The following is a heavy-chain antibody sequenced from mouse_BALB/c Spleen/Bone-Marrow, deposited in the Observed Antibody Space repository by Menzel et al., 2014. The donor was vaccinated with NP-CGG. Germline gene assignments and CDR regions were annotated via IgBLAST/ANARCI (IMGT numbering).Heavy chain of an antibody. CDR1: GYTFTNYW. CDR3: TRRAYGGSYGFAY. Sequence: VQLQQSGAELAKPRASVKMSCKASGYTFTNYWMHWVKQRPGQGLEWIGYINPSTGYTEYNQKFKDKATLTADKSSSTAYMQLSSLTSEDSSVFYCTRRAYGGSYGFAYWGQGTLVTVSA. CDR2: INPSTGYT. V-gene: IGHV1-7*01. D-gene: IGHD1-1*01. J-gene: IGHJ3*01.